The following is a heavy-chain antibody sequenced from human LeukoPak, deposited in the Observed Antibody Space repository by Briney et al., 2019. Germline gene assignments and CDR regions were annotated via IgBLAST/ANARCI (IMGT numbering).Heavy chain of an antibody. CDR1: GFTFGDYA. D-gene: IGHD3-10*01. J-gene: IGHJ5*02. V-gene: IGHV3-49*04. Sequence: PGGSLRLSCTASGFTFGDYAMSWVRQAPGKGLEWVGFIRSKAYGGTTEYAASVKGRFTISRDDSKSIAYLQMNSLKTEDTAVYYCTRDGYYGSGINWFDPWGQGTLVTVSS. CDR3: TRDGYYGSGINWFDP. CDR2: IRSKAYGGTT.